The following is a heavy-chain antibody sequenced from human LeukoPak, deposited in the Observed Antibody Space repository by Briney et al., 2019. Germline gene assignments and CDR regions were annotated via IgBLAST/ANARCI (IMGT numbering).Heavy chain of an antibody. CDR2: INPSGGST. CDR3: ARRSQITIFGVVAGTPDAEYFQH. D-gene: IGHD3-3*01. V-gene: IGHV1-46*01. J-gene: IGHJ1*01. CDR1: GYTFTSYY. Sequence: ASVKVSCKASGYTFTSYYMHWVRQAPGQGLEWMGIINPSGGSTSYAQKFQGRVTMTRDMSTSTVYMELSSLRSEDTAVYYCARRSQITIFGVVAGTPDAEYFQHWGQGTLVTVSS.